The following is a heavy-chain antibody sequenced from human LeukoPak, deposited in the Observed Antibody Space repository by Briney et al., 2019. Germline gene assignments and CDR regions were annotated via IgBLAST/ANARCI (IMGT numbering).Heavy chain of an antibody. Sequence: ASVKVSCKASGYTFTGSYMHWVRQAPGQGLEWMGWINPNSGGTNYAQKFQGRVTMTRDTSISTAYMELSRLRSDDTAVYYCARNACSGGSCYRFDPWGQGTLVTVSS. CDR1: GYTFTGSY. D-gene: IGHD2-15*01. V-gene: IGHV1-2*02. CDR2: INPNSGGT. CDR3: ARNACSGGSCYRFDP. J-gene: IGHJ5*02.